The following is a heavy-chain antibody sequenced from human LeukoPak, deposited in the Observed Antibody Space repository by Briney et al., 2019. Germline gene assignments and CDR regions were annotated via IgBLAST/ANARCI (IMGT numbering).Heavy chain of an antibody. CDR3: ARDGDYGTGSYYRGCIDS. Sequence: GASVKVSCKASGYTFSGNYMHWVRQAPGQGLEWMGWINPNSGDTNYAQKFQGRVTMTRDTSISTAYLDLSSLRSDDTAVYYCARDGDYGTGSYYRGCIDSWGQGTLVTVSS. J-gene: IGHJ4*02. D-gene: IGHD3-10*01. CDR1: GYTFSGNY. V-gene: IGHV1-2*02. CDR2: INPNSGDT.